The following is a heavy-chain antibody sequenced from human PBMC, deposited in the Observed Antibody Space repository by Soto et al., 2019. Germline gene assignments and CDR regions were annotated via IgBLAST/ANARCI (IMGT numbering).Heavy chain of an antibody. J-gene: IGHJ4*02. D-gene: IGHD6-13*01. CDR1: GFTFSSYW. CDR3: VRDRRAAAFDN. V-gene: IGHV3-7*01. Sequence: GGSLRLSCSASGFTFSSYWMSWVRQAPGKGPEWVANIKEDGSEKNYVDSVKGRFTISRDNGKNSLSLEMNSLRAEDTAVYYCVRDRRAAAFDNWGQGTEVTVSS. CDR2: IKEDGSEK.